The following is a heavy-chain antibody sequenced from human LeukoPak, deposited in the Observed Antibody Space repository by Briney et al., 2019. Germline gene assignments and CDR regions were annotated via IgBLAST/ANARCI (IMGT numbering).Heavy chain of an antibody. J-gene: IGHJ4*02. CDR2: MNPNSGNT. Sequence: ASVKVSCKASGYTFTSYDINWVRQATGQGLEWMGWMNPNSGNTGYAQKFQGRVTMTRNTSISTAYMELSSLRAEDTAVYYCAPIESVGATGVDYWGQGTLVTVSS. V-gene: IGHV1-8*01. D-gene: IGHD1-26*01. CDR1: GYTFTSYD. CDR3: APIESVGATGVDY.